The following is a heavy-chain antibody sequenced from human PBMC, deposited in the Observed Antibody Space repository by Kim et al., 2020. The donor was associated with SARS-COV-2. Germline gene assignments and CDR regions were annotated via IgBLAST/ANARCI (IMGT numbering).Heavy chain of an antibody. J-gene: IGHJ4*02. D-gene: IGHD3-10*02. CDR2: INHSGST. Sequence: SETLSLTCAVYGGSFSGYYWSWIRQPPGKGLEWIGEINHSGSTNYNPSLKSRVTISVDTSKNQFSLKLSSVTAADTAVYYCARLFRRRPFDYWGQGTLVT. CDR3: ARLFRRRPFDY. V-gene: IGHV4-34*01. CDR1: GGSFSGYY.